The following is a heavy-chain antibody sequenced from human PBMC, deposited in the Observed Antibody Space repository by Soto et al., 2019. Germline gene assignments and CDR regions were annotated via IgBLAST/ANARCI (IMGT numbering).Heavy chain of an antibody. J-gene: IGHJ4*02. Sequence: QVQLVQSGAEVKKPGASVKVSCKASGYTFTSYAMHWVRQAPGQRLEWMGWINAVNGNTKYSQKFQGRVTITRDTSASTAYMGLSSLRSEDTAVYYCARDLQADYWGQGTLVTVSS. CDR3: ARDLQADY. V-gene: IGHV1-3*01. CDR2: INAVNGNT. CDR1: GYTFTSYA.